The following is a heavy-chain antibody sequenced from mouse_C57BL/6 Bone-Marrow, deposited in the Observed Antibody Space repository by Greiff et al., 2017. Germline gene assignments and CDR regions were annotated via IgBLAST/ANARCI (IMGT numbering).Heavy chain of an antibody. CDR3: ARDTMVTTGPFAY. CDR2: IYPSDSET. D-gene: IGHD2-2*01. Sequence: VQLQPPGAELVRPGSSVKLSCKASGYTFTSYWMDWVKQRPGQGLEWIGNIYPSDSETHYNQKFKDKATLTVDKSSSTAYMQLSSLTSEDSAVYYCARDTMVTTGPFAYWGQGTLVTVSA. J-gene: IGHJ3*01. V-gene: IGHV1-61*01. CDR1: GYTFTSYW.